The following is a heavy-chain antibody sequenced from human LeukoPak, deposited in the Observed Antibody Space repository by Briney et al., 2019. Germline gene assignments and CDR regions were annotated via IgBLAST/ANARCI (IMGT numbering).Heavy chain of an antibody. D-gene: IGHD6-25*01. CDR3: AKGAASALVDWFDP. CDR2: VTGSGGGT. Sequence: GGSPRLSCAASGYIFSNYAMMWVRQAPGKGLEWVSSVTGSGGGTFYADSVKGRFTISRDNSQNTLYLQMNSLGAEDTAVYYCAKGAASALVDWFDPWGQGTLVTVSS. V-gene: IGHV3-23*01. CDR1: GYIFSNYA. J-gene: IGHJ5*02.